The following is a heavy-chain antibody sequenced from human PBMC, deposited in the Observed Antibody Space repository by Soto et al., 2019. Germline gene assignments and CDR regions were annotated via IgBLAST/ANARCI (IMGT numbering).Heavy chain of an antibody. Sequence: GGSLRLSCAASGFTFGGSAMHWVRQAPGKGLEWVGHIRSKTNSYATAYAESVKGRFTISRDDSMNTAYLQMNSLKTEDTAVYFCTRQTDAVQWLVVPTDYNFDYWGQGTLVTVSS. D-gene: IGHD6-19*01. CDR1: GFTFGGSA. CDR3: TRQTDAVQWLVVPTDYNFDY. V-gene: IGHV3-73*01. CDR2: IRSKTNSYAT. J-gene: IGHJ4*02.